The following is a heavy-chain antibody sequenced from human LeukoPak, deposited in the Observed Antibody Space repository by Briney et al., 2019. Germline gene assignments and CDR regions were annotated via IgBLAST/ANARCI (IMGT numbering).Heavy chain of an antibody. CDR3: ARGARIVVVAATLIY. CDR1: GYTFTGYY. J-gene: IGHJ4*02. Sequence: GASVKVSCKASGYTFTGYYMHWVRQAPGQGLEWMGRINPNSGGTNYAQKFQGRVTMTRDTSISTAYMELSRLRSDDTAVYYCARGARIVVVAATLIYWGQGTLVTVSS. D-gene: IGHD2-15*01. V-gene: IGHV1-2*06. CDR2: INPNSGGT.